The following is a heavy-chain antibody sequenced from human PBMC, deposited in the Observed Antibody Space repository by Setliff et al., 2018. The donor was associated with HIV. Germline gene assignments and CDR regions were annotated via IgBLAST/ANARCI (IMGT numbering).Heavy chain of an antibody. V-gene: IGHV5-51*01. CDR3: ARGPLLDYDILTGYYHDAFDI. D-gene: IGHD3-9*01. CDR1: GYSFTTNW. CDR2: IYPGDSDT. J-gene: IGHJ3*02. Sequence: GESLKISCKGSGYSFTTNWIGWVRQMPGKGLEWMGVIYPGDSDTRYRPSFQGQVTISADKSISTAYLQWSRLKASDTAMYYCARGPLLDYDILTGYYHDAFDIWGQGTMVTVS.